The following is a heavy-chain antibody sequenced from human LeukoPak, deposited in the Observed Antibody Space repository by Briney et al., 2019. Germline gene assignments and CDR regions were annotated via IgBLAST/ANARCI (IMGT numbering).Heavy chain of an antibody. CDR1: GYTFTDYY. D-gene: IGHD1-26*01. CDR2: VDPEDGET. J-gene: IGHJ4*02. V-gene: IGHV1-69-2*01. Sequence: ASVKVSCKXSGYTFTDYYMHWVQQAPGKGLEWMGLVDPEDGETIYAEKFQGRVTITADTSTDTAYMELSSLRSEDTAVYYCATLGIVGASNFDYWGQGTLVTVSS. CDR3: ATLGIVGASNFDY.